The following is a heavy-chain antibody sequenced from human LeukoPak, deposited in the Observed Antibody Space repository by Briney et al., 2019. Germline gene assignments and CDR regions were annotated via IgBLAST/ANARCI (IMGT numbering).Heavy chain of an antibody. CDR2: MMQDGSEK. CDR3: ARAGHSSGWLDY. Sequence: PGGSLRLSCAASGFTFSGYSMTWVRQAPGKGLEWVANMMQDGSEKYYVDSVWGRFTISRDNAKNSLYLQMNSLRAEDSAVYYCARAGHSSGWLDYWGQGAMITVSS. V-gene: IGHV3-7*01. J-gene: IGHJ4*02. CDR1: GFTFSGYS. D-gene: IGHD6-19*01.